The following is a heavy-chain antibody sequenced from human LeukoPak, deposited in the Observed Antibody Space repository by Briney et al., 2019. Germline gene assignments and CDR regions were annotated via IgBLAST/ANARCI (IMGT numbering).Heavy chain of an antibody. CDR2: MYPNRGNT. V-gene: IGHV1-8*01. CDR3: ARGIHRGIYPVSHYGMDV. CDR1: RYTFTSYD. D-gene: IGHD1-26*01. Sequence: ASVKVSCKDSRYTFTSYDIKWVRQAPGQGLEWMGWMYPNRGNTDYAQKLQGSDTMTRNTTISTAYMLLCSLRSKDTAVYYWARGIHRGIYPVSHYGMDVWGQGTTVTVSS. J-gene: IGHJ6*02.